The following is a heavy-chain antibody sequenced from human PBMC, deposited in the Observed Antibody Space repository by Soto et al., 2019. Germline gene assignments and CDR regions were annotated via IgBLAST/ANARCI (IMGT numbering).Heavy chain of an antibody. Sequence: GGSLRLSCAASGFTFSNYAMSSVRQAPGKGLEWVSGIGGSGGSTHYADSVKGRFTISKDNSKSTLYLQMNSLRAEDTALYYCAKGGGFYYRPGSYYNAFDIWGQGKMVTVSS. J-gene: IGHJ3*02. V-gene: IGHV3-23*01. CDR3: AKGGGFYYRPGSYYNAFDI. CDR2: IGGSGGST. D-gene: IGHD3-10*01. CDR1: GFTFSNYA.